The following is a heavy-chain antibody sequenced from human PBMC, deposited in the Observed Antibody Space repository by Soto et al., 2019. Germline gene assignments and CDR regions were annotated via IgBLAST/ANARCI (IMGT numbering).Heavy chain of an antibody. V-gene: IGHV1-69*02. J-gene: IGHJ1*01. Sequence: QVQLVQSGAEVKKPGSSVKVSCKASGGTFSSYTISWVRQAPGQGLEWMGRIIPILGIANYAEKFQGRDTITAHKAPSTAYMELSSLRSEDTAVYYCAGETGTMIVEHWGQATLVTVSS. CDR3: AGETGTMIVEH. D-gene: IGHD3-22*01. CDR1: GGTFSSYT. CDR2: IIPILGIA.